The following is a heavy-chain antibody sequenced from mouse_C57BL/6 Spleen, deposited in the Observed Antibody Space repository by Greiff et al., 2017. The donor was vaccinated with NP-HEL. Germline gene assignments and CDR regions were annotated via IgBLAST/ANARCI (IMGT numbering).Heavy chain of an antibody. CDR2: IYPGDGDT. D-gene: IGHD3-2*02. J-gene: IGHJ3*01. CDR1: GYAFSSSW. CDR3: ARETAQALAWFAY. V-gene: IGHV1-82*01. Sequence: VMLVESGPELVKPGASVKISCKASGYAFSSSWMNWVKQRPGKGLEWIGRIYPGDGDTNYNGKFKGKATLTADKSSSTAYMQLSSLTSEDSAVYFCARETAQALAWFAYWGQGTLVTVSA.